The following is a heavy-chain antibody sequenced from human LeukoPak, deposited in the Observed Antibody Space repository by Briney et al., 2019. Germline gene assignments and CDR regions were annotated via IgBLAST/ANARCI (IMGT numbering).Heavy chain of an antibody. V-gene: IGHV3-30-3*01. Sequence: QPGRSLRLSCAASGFTFSSYAMHWVRQAPGKGLEWVAVISYDGSNKYYADSVKGRFTISRDNSKNTLYLQMNSLRAEDTAVYYCGRSAQRGYGYCSSTSCYWDYFDYWGQGTLVTVSS. CDR1: GFTFSSYA. CDR3: GRSAQRGYGYCSSTSCYWDYFDY. D-gene: IGHD2-2*01. J-gene: IGHJ4*02. CDR2: ISYDGSNK.